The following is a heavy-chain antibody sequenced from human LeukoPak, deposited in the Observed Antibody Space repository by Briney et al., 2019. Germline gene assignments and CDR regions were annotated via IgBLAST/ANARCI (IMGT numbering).Heavy chain of an antibody. Sequence: GASVKVSCKASGYTFTGYYIHWVREAPGEGLECMGWINPNSGGTNYAQKFQGRVTMTRDTSISTAYMELSRLRADDTAVYYCARGSLESYFSWLDPWGQGTLVTVSS. CDR3: ARGSLESYFSWLDP. V-gene: IGHV1-2*02. D-gene: IGHD1-26*01. CDR1: GYTFTGYY. CDR2: INPNSGGT. J-gene: IGHJ5*02.